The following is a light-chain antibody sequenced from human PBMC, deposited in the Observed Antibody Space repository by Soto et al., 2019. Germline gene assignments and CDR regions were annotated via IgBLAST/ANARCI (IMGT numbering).Light chain of an antibody. CDR3: SSCTSSTTRV. J-gene: IGLJ2*01. CDR2: DVG. Sequence: QSALTQPASVSGSPGQSITISCTGTSSDVGGYNYVSWYQQHPGKAPKLMIYDVGNRPSGVSNRFSGSKSGNTASLTISGLQAEDEADYYCSSCTSSTTRVFGGGTQLTVL. V-gene: IGLV2-14*01. CDR1: SSDVGGYNY.